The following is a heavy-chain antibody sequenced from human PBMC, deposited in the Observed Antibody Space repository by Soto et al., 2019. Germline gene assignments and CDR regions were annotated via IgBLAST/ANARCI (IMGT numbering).Heavy chain of an antibody. CDR3: ARGQVLRYFDWLYGDY. CDR1: GYTFTSYA. CDR2: INAGNGNT. V-gene: IGHV1-3*01. J-gene: IGHJ4*02. D-gene: IGHD3-9*01. Sequence: ASVKVSCKASGYTFTSYAMHWVRQAPGQRLEWMGWINAGNGNTKYSQKFQGRVTITRDTSASTAYMELSSLRSEDTAVYYCARGQVLRYFDWLYGDYWGQGTLVTVSS.